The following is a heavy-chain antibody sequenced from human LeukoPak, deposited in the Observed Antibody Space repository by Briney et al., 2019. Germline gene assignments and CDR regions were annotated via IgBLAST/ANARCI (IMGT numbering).Heavy chain of an antibody. D-gene: IGHD3-9*01. V-gene: IGHV3-30*18. J-gene: IGHJ4*02. CDR1: GFTFSSYG. CDR3: TKVTGFVWLFPFDS. Sequence: GGSLRLSCAASGFTFSSYGMHGVRQAPGKGLEWVAVISYDGTNKYYADSVKGRFTISRDNSKNTLYLQMSSLRPEDTAVYYCTKVTGFVWLFPFDSWGQGTLVTVSS. CDR2: ISYDGTNK.